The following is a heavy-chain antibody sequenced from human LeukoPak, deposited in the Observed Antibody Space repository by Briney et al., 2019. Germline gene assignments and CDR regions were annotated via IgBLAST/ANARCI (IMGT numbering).Heavy chain of an antibody. Sequence: ASVKVSCKASGYTFTSYDINWVRQATGQGLEWMGWMNPNSGNTGYAQKFQGRVTMTRNTSIRTAYMELSSLRSEDTAVYYCARVRRPGNGGGYDLGFWGQGTLVTVSS. D-gene: IGHD5-12*01. CDR2: MNPNSGNT. CDR3: ARVRRPGNGGGYDLGF. J-gene: IGHJ4*02. CDR1: GYTFTSYD. V-gene: IGHV1-8*01.